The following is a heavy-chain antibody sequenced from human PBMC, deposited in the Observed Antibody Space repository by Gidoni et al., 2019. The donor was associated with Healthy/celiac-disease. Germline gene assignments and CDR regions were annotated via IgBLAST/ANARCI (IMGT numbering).Heavy chain of an antibody. Sequence: QVQLQESGPGLVKPSEPLSLTCTVSGYSISSGYYWGWIRQPPGKGLEWIGSIYHSGSTYYNPSLKSRVTISVDTSKNQFSLKLSSVTAADTAVYYCARDTMTTVVTSDVWGQGTTVTVSS. CDR3: ARDTMTTVVTSDV. V-gene: IGHV4-38-2*02. D-gene: IGHD4-17*01. CDR2: IYHSGST. J-gene: IGHJ6*02. CDR1: GYSISSGYY.